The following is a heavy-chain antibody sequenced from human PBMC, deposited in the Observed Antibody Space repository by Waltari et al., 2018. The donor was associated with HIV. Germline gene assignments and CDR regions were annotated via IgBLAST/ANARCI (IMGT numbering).Heavy chain of an antibody. V-gene: IGHV1-2*02. D-gene: IGHD3-10*01. CDR1: GYTFTGYY. Sequence: QVQLVQSGAEVKKPGASVKVSCKASGYTFTGYYMHWVRQAPGQGLEWMGWINPKRGGKNYAQKFQGRVTMTRDTSIRPGYMELSRLGSYGQAVYYWARAGGSWVGEASYFDYWGQGNLVTVSS. J-gene: IGHJ4*02. CDR3: ARAGGSWVGEASYFDY. CDR2: INPKRGGK.